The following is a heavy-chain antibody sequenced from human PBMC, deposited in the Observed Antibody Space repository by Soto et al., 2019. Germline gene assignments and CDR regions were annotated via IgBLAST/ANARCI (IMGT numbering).Heavy chain of an antibody. CDR2: IERDDDDK. J-gene: IGHJ6*02. Sequence: SGPTLVNPTETLTLTCTFSGFSLTSPGMCVSWIRQPPGKALEWLALIERDDDDKYYSTSLKTRLTISKDNRKNQVVLTMANMDPADTGTYYCARSIRGPRRFNGMVVWGQGTTVTVSS. CDR1: GFSLTSPGMC. V-gene: IGHV2-70*13. CDR3: ARSIRGPRRFNGMVV. D-gene: IGHD1-20*01.